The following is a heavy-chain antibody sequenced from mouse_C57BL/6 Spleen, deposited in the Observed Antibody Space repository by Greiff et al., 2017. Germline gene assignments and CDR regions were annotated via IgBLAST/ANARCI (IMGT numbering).Heavy chain of an antibody. V-gene: IGHV1-69*01. Sequence: QVQLQQPGAELVMPGASVKLSCKASGYTFTSYWMHWVKQRPGQGLEWIGEIDPSDSYTNYNQKFKGKSTLTVDKSSSTSYMQLSSLTSEDSAVYYCARSADYSNDGFAYWGQGTLVTVSA. D-gene: IGHD2-12*01. CDR3: ARSADYSNDGFAY. J-gene: IGHJ3*01. CDR1: GYTFTSYW. CDR2: IDPSDSYT.